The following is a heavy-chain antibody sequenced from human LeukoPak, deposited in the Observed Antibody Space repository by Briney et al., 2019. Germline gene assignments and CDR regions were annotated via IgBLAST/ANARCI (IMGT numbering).Heavy chain of an antibody. J-gene: IGHJ4*02. V-gene: IGHV3-23*01. CDR2: ISAGGST. D-gene: IGHD6-13*01. CDR3: AKDRDSSSWYDYFDY. CDR1: GFTFSSHA. Sequence: GGSLRLSCAASGFTFSSHAMSWVRQAPGKGLEWVSVISAGGSTYYADSVKGRFTISRDNSKNTLYLQMNSLRAEDTSVYYCAKDRDSSSWYDYFDYWGQGTLVTVSS.